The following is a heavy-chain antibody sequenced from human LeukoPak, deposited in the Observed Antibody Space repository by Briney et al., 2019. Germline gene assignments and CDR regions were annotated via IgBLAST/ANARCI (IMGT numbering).Heavy chain of an antibody. J-gene: IGHJ5*02. D-gene: IGHD2-15*01. CDR1: GFTFSSYW. Sequence: GGSLRLSCAASGFTFSSYWMSWVRQAPGKGLEWVANIKQDGSEKYYVDSVKGRFTISRDNAKNPLYLQMNSLRAEDTAVYYCARPLGYCSGGSCSPYNWFDPWGQGTLVTVSS. V-gene: IGHV3-7*01. CDR2: IKQDGSEK. CDR3: ARPLGYCSGGSCSPYNWFDP.